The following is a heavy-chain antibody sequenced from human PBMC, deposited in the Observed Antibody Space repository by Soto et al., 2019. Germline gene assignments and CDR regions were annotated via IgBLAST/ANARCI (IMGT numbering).Heavy chain of an antibody. D-gene: IGHD6-13*01. CDR3: NAERGIAAYMNYRMDV. CDR2: IIPIFGTA. Sequence: QVQLVQSGAEVKKPGSSVKVSCKASGGTFSSYAISWVRQAPGQGLEWMGGIIPIFGTANYAQKFQGRVTFTADESTSTDYLELSSLRSEDTGVEYCNAERGIAAYMNYRMDVWGQGTTVTVSS. V-gene: IGHV1-69*01. CDR1: GGTFSSYA. J-gene: IGHJ6*02.